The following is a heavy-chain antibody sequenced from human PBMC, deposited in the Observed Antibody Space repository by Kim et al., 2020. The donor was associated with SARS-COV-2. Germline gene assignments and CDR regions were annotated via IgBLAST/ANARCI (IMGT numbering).Heavy chain of an antibody. CDR3: AHRTVSSGIKY. D-gene: IGHD1-26*01. CDR1: GFSLSTSGVG. V-gene: IGHV2-5*01. Sequence: SGPTLVNPTQTLTLTCTFSGFSLSTSGVGVGWIRQPPGKALEWLAVIHWNDDNHYSPSLKNRLTVTKDTSKNQVVLTMTNMDPVDTATYYCAHRTVSSGIKYWGQGTLVTVPS. CDR2: IHWNDDN. J-gene: IGHJ4*02.